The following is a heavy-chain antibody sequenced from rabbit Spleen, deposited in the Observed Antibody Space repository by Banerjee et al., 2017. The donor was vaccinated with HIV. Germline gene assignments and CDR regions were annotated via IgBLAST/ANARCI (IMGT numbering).Heavy chain of an antibody. CDR1: GFSFDSNHY. D-gene: IGHD8-1*01. CDR2: MYTATGTT. J-gene: IGHJ6*01. V-gene: IGHV1S40*01. CDR3: ARDSGSSFSSYGMDL. Sequence: QSLEESGGDLVKPEGSLTLTCTASGFSFDSNHYMCWVRQAPGKGLEWIGCMYTATGTTWYATWVDGRFSISKASSTTVTLQMTSLTAADTATYFCARDSGSSFSSYGMDLWGPGTLVTVS.